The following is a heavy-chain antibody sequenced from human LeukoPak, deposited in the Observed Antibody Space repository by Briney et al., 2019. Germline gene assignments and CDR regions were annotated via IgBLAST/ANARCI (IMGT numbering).Heavy chain of an antibody. CDR2: ISWNSGSI. J-gene: IGHJ4*02. Sequence: PGRSLRLSCAASGFTFDDYAMHWVRQAPGKGLEWVSGISWNSGSIGYADSVKGRFTISRDNAKNSLYLQMNSLRAEDTALYYCAKDVVRYYYGSGTPGYFDYWGQGTLVTVSS. CDR3: AKDVVRYYYGSGTPGYFDY. CDR1: GFTFDDYA. D-gene: IGHD3-10*01. V-gene: IGHV3-9*01.